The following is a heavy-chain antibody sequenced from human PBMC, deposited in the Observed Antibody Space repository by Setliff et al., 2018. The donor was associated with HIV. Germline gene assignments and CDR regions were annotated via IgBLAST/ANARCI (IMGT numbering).Heavy chain of an antibody. CDR1: GYTFTTYG. CDR3: ARLGSGWSDSYYYDMDI. D-gene: IGHD6-19*01. Sequence: ASVKVSCKASGYTFTTYGISWVRQAPGHGLEWMGWISPNFGHTKYAQKFLDRVTMTVDTATSRVYMELRSLRSDDTAVYFCARLGSGWSDSYYYDMDIWGQGTTVTVSS. V-gene: IGHV1-18*01. J-gene: IGHJ6*02. CDR2: ISPNFGHT.